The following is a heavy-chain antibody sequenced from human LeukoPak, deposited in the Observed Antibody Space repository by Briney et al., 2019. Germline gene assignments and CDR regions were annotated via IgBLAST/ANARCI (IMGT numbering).Heavy chain of an antibody. CDR2: ISTSSSYI. Sequence: GGSLRLSCAASGFTVSSNYMSWVRRAPGKGLEWVSSISTSSSYIYYADSVKGRFTISRDNAKNSLYLQMNSLRAEDTAVYYCARDRDGSYLFDYWGQGTLVTVSS. D-gene: IGHD3-10*01. V-gene: IGHV3-21*01. J-gene: IGHJ4*02. CDR1: GFTVSSNY. CDR3: ARDRDGSYLFDY.